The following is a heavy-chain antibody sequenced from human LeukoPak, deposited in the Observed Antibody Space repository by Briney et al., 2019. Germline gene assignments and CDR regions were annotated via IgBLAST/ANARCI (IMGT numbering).Heavy chain of an antibody. V-gene: IGHV3-23*01. CDR1: GFTFSSYA. Sequence: GGSLRLSCAASGFTFSSYAVSRVRQAPGKGLEWVSSISGSGGSTYSADSVKGRFTISRDNSKNTLYLQMNSLRAEDTALYYCAKDRSCTNDICHGDFDYWGQGTLVTVSS. CDR2: ISGSGGST. CDR3: AKDRSCTNDICHGDFDY. J-gene: IGHJ4*02. D-gene: IGHD2-8*01.